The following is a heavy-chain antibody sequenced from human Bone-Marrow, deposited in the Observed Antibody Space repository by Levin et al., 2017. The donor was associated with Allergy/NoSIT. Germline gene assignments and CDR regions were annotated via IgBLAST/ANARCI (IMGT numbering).Heavy chain of an antibody. D-gene: IGHD6-25*01. V-gene: IGHV3-74*01. CDR2: INTDGSIT. CDR3: TRDVQRRQDY. J-gene: IGHJ4*02. Sequence: TGESLKISCAASGFTFTTYWFHWVRQAPGKGPVWVSTINTDGSITRYADSVKGRFTISRDNAKSTLDLQMNSLRVEDSAVYYCTRDVQRRQDYWGQGTLVTVSS. CDR1: GFTFTTYW.